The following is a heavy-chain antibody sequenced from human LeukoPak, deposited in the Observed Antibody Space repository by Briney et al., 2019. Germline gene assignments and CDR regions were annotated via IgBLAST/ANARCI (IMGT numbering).Heavy chain of an antibody. CDR2: ITPKNGGT. Sequence: ASVKVSCKASGYTLTDYYIHWVRQAPGQGLEWMGWITPKNGGTNYAQKFQGRVIMTGDTSITTAYMELSSLRSDDTAVYYCARGDWGSFKSPDSWGQGTLVTVSS. D-gene: IGHD7-27*01. J-gene: IGHJ4*02. CDR1: GYTLTDYY. CDR3: ARGDWGSFKSPDS. V-gene: IGHV1-2*02.